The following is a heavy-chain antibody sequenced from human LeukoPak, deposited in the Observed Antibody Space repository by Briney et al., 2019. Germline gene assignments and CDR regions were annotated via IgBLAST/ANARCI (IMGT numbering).Heavy chain of an antibody. CDR1: GFPFSDFH. Sequence: TGGSLRLSCVGAGFPFSDFHMSWIRQSPGKGLEWVLYITSGGGFKYYADSVKGRFSISRDDSKNSVFLQMNSLRVEDTAVYYCARVRPGSSGSYYRTSWGQGTLVTVSS. CDR3: ARVRPGSSGSYYRTS. V-gene: IGHV3-11*04. J-gene: IGHJ4*02. D-gene: IGHD3-22*01. CDR2: ITSGGGFK.